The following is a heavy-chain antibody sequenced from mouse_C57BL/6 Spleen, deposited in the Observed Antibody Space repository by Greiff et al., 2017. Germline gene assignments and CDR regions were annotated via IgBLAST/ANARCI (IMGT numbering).Heavy chain of an antibody. V-gene: IGHV1-53*01. D-gene: IGHD1-1*01. Sequence: QVQLKQPGAELVKPGASVKVSCKASGYTFTSYWMHWVKQRPGHGLEWIGNINPCNGGTNYNEKFKSKATLTVDKSSSTAYMQLSSLTSEDTAVYYCAREGLWMDYWGQGTSVTVSS. CDR1: GYTFTSYW. J-gene: IGHJ4*01. CDR3: AREGLWMDY. CDR2: INPCNGGT.